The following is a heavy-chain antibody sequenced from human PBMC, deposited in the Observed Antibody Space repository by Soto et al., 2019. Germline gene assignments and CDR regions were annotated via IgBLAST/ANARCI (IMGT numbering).Heavy chain of an antibody. CDR3: ARDGPGYCSGGSCLTSYWYFDL. D-gene: IGHD2-15*01. CDR2: IIPILGIA. J-gene: IGHJ2*01. Sequence: QVQLVQSGAEVKKPGSSVKVSCKASGGTFSSYTISWVRQAPGQGLEWMGRIIPILGIANYAQKFQGRVTITADKSTSTAYMELSSLRSEDTAVYYCARDGPGYCSGGSCLTSYWYFDLWGRGTLVTVSS. V-gene: IGHV1-69*08. CDR1: GGTFSSYT.